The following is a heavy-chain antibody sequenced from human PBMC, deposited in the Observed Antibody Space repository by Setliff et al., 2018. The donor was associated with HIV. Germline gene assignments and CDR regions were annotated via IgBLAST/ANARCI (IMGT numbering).Heavy chain of an antibody. Sequence: PGGSLRLSCAASGFTFSTYAMGWVRQAPGKGLEWVSTVGAVGGPTHYAESVKGRFTISKDNSKNTLYLQMSSLRDEDTAVYYCAGTWQLTCGMDVWGQGTTVTVSS. CDR1: GFTFSTYA. J-gene: IGHJ6*02. CDR3: AGTWQLTCGMDV. V-gene: IGHV3-23*01. D-gene: IGHD6-13*01. CDR2: VGAVGGPT.